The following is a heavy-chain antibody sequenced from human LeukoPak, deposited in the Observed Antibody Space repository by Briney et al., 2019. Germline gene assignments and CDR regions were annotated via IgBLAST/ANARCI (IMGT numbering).Heavy chain of an antibody. CDR3: ARDLVTVTKGFDI. CDR1: DDSFSSHY. D-gene: IGHD4-17*01. V-gene: IGHV4-59*11. CDR2: ISYIGST. J-gene: IGHJ3*02. Sequence: SETLSLTCAVSDDSFSSHYWSWIRQPPGKGLEWIGYISYIGSTNYNPSLKSRVTISIDTSKNQFSLKLSSVSAADTAVYYCARDLVTVTKGFDIWGQGTMVSVSS.